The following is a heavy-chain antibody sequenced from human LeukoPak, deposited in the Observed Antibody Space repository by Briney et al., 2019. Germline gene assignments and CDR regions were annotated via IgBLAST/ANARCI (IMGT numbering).Heavy chain of an antibody. V-gene: IGHV3-33*01. Sequence: PGGSLRLSCAASGFTFSSYGMHWVRQAPGKGLEWVAVIWYDGSNKYYADSVKGRFTISRDNSKNTLYLQMNSLRAEDTAVYYCARNPLDDYVWGSYRLYYYGMDVWGQGTTVTVSS. CDR1: GFTFSSYG. CDR3: ARNPLDDYVWGSYRLYYYGMDV. J-gene: IGHJ6*02. CDR2: IWYDGSNK. D-gene: IGHD3-16*02.